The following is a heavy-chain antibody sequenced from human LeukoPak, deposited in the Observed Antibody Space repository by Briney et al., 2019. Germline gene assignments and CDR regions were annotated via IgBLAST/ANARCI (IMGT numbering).Heavy chain of an antibody. V-gene: IGHV3-53*01. CDR1: GFTVSSNY. CDR2: IYSGGST. J-gene: IGHJ4*02. Sequence: GGSLRLSCAASGFTVSSNYMSWVRLAPGKGLEWVSVIYSGGSTYYADSVKSRFTISRDNSKNTLYLQMNSLRAEDTAVYYCARDLGSGSGDYWGQGTLVTVSS. CDR3: ARDLGSGSGDY. D-gene: IGHD3-10*01.